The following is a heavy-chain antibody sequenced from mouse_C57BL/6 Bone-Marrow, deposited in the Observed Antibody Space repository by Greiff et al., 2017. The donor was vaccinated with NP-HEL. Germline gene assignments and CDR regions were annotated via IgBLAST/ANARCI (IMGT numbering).Heavy chain of an antibody. Sequence: EVQLQQSGPELVKPGASVKISCKASGYTFTDYYMNWVKQSHGKSLEWIGDINPNNGGTSYNQKFKGKATLTVDKSSSTAYMELRSLTSEDSAVYYCARRIHYYGSSYAMDYWGQGTSVTVSS. CDR1: GYTFTDYY. CDR2: INPNNGGT. V-gene: IGHV1-26*01. CDR3: ARRIHYYGSSYAMDY. D-gene: IGHD1-1*01. J-gene: IGHJ4*01.